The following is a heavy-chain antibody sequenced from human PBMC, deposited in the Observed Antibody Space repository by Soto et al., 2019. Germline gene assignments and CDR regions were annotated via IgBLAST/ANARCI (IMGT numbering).Heavy chain of an antibody. CDR3: TYYYDSVSYPRFDY. J-gene: IGHJ4*02. CDR1: GFTFTNAW. Sequence: PGGSLRLSCAASGFTFTNAWMSWVRQAPGKGLEWVGRIKSKTDGGTTDYAAPVKGRFTISRDDSKNTLYLQMNSLKTEDTAVHYCTYYYDSVSYPRFDYWGQGTLVTVS. D-gene: IGHD3-22*01. CDR2: IKSKTDGGTT. V-gene: IGHV3-15*01.